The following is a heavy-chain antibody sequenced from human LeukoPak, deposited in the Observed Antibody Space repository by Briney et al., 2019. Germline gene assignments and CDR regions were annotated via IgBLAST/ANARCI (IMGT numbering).Heavy chain of an antibody. CDR3: ARDLMSSGWYSRLYYYYYMDV. D-gene: IGHD6-19*01. V-gene: IGHV3-21*01. CDR1: GFTFSSYS. J-gene: IGHJ6*03. Sequence: GGSLRLSCAASGFTFSSYSMNWVRQAPGKGLEWVSSISSSSSYIYYADSVKGRFTISRDNAKNSLYLQMNSLRAEDTAVYYCARDLMSSGWYSRLYYYYYMDVWGKGATITVSS. CDR2: ISSSSSYI.